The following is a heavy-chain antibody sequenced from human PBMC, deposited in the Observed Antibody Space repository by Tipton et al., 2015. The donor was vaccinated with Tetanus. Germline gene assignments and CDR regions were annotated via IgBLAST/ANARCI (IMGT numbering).Heavy chain of an antibody. CDR1: GDSISSAGYS. J-gene: IGHJ4*02. CDR2: IYHNGGT. CDR3: ARGTGDY. Sequence: TLSLTCAVSGDSISSAGYSWSWIRQPPGKGLEWIGFIYHNGGTYYNPSLKSRATISVDTSKNQFSLRLSSVTAADTAVYYCARGTGDYWGQGTLVTVSS. D-gene: IGHD1-14*01. V-gene: IGHV4-30-2*01.